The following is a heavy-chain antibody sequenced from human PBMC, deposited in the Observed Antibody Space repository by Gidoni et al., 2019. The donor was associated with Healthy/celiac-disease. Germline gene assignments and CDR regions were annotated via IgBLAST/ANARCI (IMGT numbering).Heavy chain of an antibody. CDR3: ARYDDSSSWYWFDP. D-gene: IGHD6-13*01. V-gene: IGHV4-39*01. CDR1: GGSISSSSYY. CDR2: LYYSGST. J-gene: IGHJ5*02. Sequence: QLQLQESGPGLVKPSETLSLTCTVSGGSISSSSYYWGWIRQPPGKGLEWIGSLYYSGSTYYNPSLKSRVTISVDTSKNQFSLKLSSVTAADTAVYYCARYDDSSSWYWFDPWGQGTLVTVSS.